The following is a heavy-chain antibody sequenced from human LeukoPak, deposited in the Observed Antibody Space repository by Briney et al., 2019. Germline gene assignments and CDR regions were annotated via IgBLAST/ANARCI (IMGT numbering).Heavy chain of an antibody. D-gene: IGHD2/OR15-2a*01. V-gene: IGHV4-38-2*02. J-gene: IGHJ4*02. CDR2: ISHDGST. Sequence: PSETLSLTCSVSDYPISSGHFWGWIRQPPGKGLEWIATISHDGSTYFNPSLKSRVIVSVDTSKNQFSLNLTSVNAADTAVYYCAREYCAGGYCYFLDYCGQGSLVTVSS. CDR1: DYPISSGHF. CDR3: AREYCAGGYCYFLDY.